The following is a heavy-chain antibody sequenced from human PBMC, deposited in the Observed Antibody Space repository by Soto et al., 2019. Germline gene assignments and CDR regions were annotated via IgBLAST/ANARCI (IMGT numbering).Heavy chain of an antibody. Sequence: GASVKVSCKASGYTFTDYALHWVRQAPGQSLEWMGWINAGNGNTKYSQKVQGRVTITRDTSATTAYMELSSLKSEDTAVYYCARDDSGFSGSHYIDYFNYWGQGALVTVSS. J-gene: IGHJ4*02. CDR1: GYTFTDYA. CDR3: ARDDSGFSGSHYIDYFNY. D-gene: IGHD1-26*01. V-gene: IGHV1-3*01. CDR2: INAGNGNT.